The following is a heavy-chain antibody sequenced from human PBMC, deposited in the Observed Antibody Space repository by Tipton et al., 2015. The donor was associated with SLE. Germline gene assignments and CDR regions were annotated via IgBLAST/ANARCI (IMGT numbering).Heavy chain of an antibody. CDR3: ARGGYGGSPGGFDY. CDR2: VHFSGTT. D-gene: IGHD2-15*01. J-gene: IGHJ4*02. V-gene: IGHV4-59*13. CDR1: GSSIMSYS. Sequence: TLSLTCTVSGSSIMSYSWSWIRQPPGKGLEWIGYVHFSGTTNSNPSLKSRVTISRDTSKNQFSLNLSSVTAADTAVYWCARGGYGGSPGGFDYWGQGTLVTVSS.